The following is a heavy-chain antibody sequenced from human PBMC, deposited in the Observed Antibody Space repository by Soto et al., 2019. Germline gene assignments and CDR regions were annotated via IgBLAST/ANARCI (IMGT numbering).Heavy chain of an antibody. CDR3: ASFKIRSEVY. CDR2: SRNKANSYTT. CDR1: GFTFSDHY. V-gene: IGHV3-72*01. J-gene: IGHJ4*02. Sequence: EVQLVESGGGLVQPGWSLRLSCAASGFTFSDHYMDWVRQAPGKGLEWVGRSRNKANSYTTEYAASVKGRFTISRDDSKNSLYLQMNSLKTEDTAVYYCASFKIRSEVYLGQGTQVTVSS.